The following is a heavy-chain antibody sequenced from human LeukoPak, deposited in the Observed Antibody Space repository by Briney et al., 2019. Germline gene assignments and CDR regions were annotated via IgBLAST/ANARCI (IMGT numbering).Heavy chain of an antibody. CDR2: IYHSGST. V-gene: IGHV4-4*02. D-gene: IGHD3-10*01. CDR3: ARDAYYYGSGSYYKGYYYYGMDV. Sequence: PSETLSLTWAVSGGSISSSNWWSWVRQPPGMGLEWIGEIYHSGSTNYNPSLKSRVTISVDKSKNQFSLKLSSVTAADTAVYYCARDAYYYGSGSYYKGYYYYGMDVWGQGTTVTVSS. CDR1: GGSISSSNW. J-gene: IGHJ6*02.